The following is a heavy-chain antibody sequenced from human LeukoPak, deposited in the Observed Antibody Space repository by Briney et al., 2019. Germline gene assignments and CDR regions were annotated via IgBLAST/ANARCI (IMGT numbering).Heavy chain of an antibody. J-gene: IGHJ4*02. V-gene: IGHV6-1*01. CDR1: GDSVSSDSAA. D-gene: IGHD3-22*01. Sequence: SQTLSLTCAISGDSVSSDSAAWNWIRQSPSRGLEWLGRTYYRSQWFIDYAVSVKTRITIKSNTSRNPFSLELNSVTPEDTGVYYCARVSGYYDTGSFSFVDNWGQGTLVTVSS. CDR3: ARVSGYYDTGSFSFVDN. CDR2: TYYRSQWFI.